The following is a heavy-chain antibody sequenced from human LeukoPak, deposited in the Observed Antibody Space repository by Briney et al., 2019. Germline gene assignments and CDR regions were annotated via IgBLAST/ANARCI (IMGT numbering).Heavy chain of an antibody. Sequence: GGSLRLSCAASGFTFSSFAMSWVRQAPGKGLEWVSAVSDSGGGTHYADSVKGRFTISRDNSKNTMYLQMNSLRAEDTAIYYCAKGTIAAIGTLAYFENWGLGALVTVSS. J-gene: IGHJ4*02. V-gene: IGHV3-23*01. D-gene: IGHD6-6*01. CDR1: GFTFSSFA. CDR3: AKGTIAAIGTLAYFEN. CDR2: VSDSGGGT.